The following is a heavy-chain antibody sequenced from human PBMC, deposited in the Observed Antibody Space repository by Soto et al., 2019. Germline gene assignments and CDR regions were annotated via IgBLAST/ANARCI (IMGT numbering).Heavy chain of an antibody. CDR1: GGSISSFFYY. Sequence: SDTLSLTCTVSGGSISSFFYYWSWIRQHPGKGLEWIGYIYYSGSTYYNPSLKSRVTISVDTSKNQFSLKLSSVTAADTAVYYCARSDQYFDWLPQSPYYFDCWGQGTLVTVSS. D-gene: IGHD3-9*01. CDR2: IYYSGST. J-gene: IGHJ4*02. V-gene: IGHV4-31*03. CDR3: ARSDQYFDWLPQSPYYFDC.